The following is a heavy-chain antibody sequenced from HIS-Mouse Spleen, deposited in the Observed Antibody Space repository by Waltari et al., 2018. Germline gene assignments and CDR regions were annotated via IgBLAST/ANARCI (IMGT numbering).Heavy chain of an antibody. V-gene: IGHV4-31*03. D-gene: IGHD3-3*01. J-gene: IGHJ5*02. CDR3: ARSPYYDVWSGYSDNWFDP. Sequence: QVQLQESGPGLVKPSQTLSLTCTVSGGSISSGGYYWSWIRQHPGKGLEWIGYIYYSGRTYYTPALRSRVTISVDTSKNQFSLKLSSVTAADTAVYYCARSPYYDVWSGYSDNWFDPWGQGTLVTVSS. CDR2: IYYSGRT. CDR1: GGSISSGGYY.